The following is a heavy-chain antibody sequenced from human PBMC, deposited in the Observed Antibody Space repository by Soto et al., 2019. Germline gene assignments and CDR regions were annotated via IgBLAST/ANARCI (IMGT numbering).Heavy chain of an antibody. CDR1: GYTFTSYG. CDR2: ISAYNGNT. D-gene: IGHD3-3*01. J-gene: IGHJ4*02. Sequence: RASVKVSCKTSGYTFTSYGINWVRQAPGQGLEWMGWISAYNGNTNYAQKLQGRVTMTTDTSTSTAYMELRSLRSDDTAVYYCARKGDFWSGYYVDYWGQGTLVTVSS. CDR3: ARKGDFWSGYYVDY. V-gene: IGHV1-18*04.